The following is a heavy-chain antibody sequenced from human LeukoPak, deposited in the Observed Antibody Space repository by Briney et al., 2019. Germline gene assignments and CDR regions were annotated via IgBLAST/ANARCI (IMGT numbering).Heavy chain of an antibody. Sequence: GGSLRLSCAASGFTFSSYGMSWVRQAPGKGLEWVSAISGSGGSTYYADSVKGRFTISRDNSKNTLYLQMNSLRAEDTAVYYCAKRSDTAMENPPHYFDYWGQGTLVTVSS. CDR2: ISGSGGST. CDR3: AKRSDTAMENPPHYFDY. CDR1: GFTFSSYG. V-gene: IGHV3-23*01. D-gene: IGHD5-18*01. J-gene: IGHJ4*02.